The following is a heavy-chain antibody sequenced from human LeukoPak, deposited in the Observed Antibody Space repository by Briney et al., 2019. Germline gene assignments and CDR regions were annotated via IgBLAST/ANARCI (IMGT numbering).Heavy chain of an antibody. CDR3: ASPPYGYYSYYMDV. CDR2: IKQDGSEK. CDR1: GFTFSSYW. V-gene: IGHV3-7*01. Sequence: GGSLRLSCAASGFTFSSYWMSWVRQAPGKGLEWVANIKQDGSEKYYVDSVKGRFTISRDNAKNSLYLQMNSLRAEDTAVYYCASPPYGYYSYYMDVWGKGTTVSVSS. J-gene: IGHJ6*03. D-gene: IGHD3-16*01.